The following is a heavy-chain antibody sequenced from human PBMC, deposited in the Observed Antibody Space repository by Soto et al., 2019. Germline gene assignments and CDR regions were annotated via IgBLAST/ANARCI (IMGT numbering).Heavy chain of an antibody. CDR1: GGSIISYY. J-gene: IGHJ5*02. CDR3: ASLSVWFDP. V-gene: IGHV4-59*05. CDR2: IYYSGST. Sequence: PWETLSLTSTVAGGSIISYYWSWIRQPAGKGREWIGRIYYSGSTYYNPSLKSRVTISVDTSKKQFSLKLSSVTAEDTAVYYCASLSVWFDPWGQGTLVTVSS.